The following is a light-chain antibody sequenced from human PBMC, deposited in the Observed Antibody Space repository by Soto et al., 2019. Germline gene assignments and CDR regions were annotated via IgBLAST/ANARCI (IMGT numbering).Light chain of an antibody. CDR1: QNIRSN. V-gene: IGKV3-15*01. CDR2: ETS. Sequence: EIVMTQSPGTLSVSPGERATLSCRASQNIRSNLAWYQQKPGQAPRLLIYETSIRAPGIPARFSGSGSGTEFTLTISSLQSEDFAVYYCQQYHNWWTFGQGTKVEIK. CDR3: QQYHNWWT. J-gene: IGKJ1*01.